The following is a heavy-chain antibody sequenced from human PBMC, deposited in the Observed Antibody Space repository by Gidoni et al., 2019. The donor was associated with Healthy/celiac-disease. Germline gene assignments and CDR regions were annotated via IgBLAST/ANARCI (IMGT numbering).Heavy chain of an antibody. CDR2: IYTSGST. J-gene: IGHJ4*02. V-gene: IGHV4-61*02. Sequence: QVQLQESGPGLVKPSQTLSLTGTVPGGSISSGSYYWSWIRQPAGKGLEWIGRIYTSGSTNYNPSLKSRVTISVDTSKNQFSLKLSSVTAADTAVYYCARDIVGAMGGFDYWGQGTLVTVSS. D-gene: IGHD1-26*01. CDR3: ARDIVGAMGGFDY. CDR1: GGSISSGSYY.